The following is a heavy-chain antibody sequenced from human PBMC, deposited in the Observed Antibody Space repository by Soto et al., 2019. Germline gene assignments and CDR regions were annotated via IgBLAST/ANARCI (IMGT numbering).Heavy chain of an antibody. J-gene: IGHJ6*02. V-gene: IGHV4-31*03. CDR1: GGSISSGGYY. Sequence: QVQLQESGPGLVKPSQTLSLTCTVSGGSISSGGYYWRWIRQHPGKGLEWIGYIYYSGSTYYNPSLKSRVTISVDTSKNQYSLKLSSVTAADTAVYSCASSGPDRGYSYGPFYYGMDVWGQGTTVTVSS. CDR2: IYYSGST. CDR3: ASSGPDRGYSYGPFYYGMDV. D-gene: IGHD5-18*01.